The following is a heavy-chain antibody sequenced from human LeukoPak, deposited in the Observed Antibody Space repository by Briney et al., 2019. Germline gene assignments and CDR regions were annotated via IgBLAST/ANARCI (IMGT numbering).Heavy chain of an antibody. CDR2: INHSGST. D-gene: IGHD3-22*01. CDR1: GGSFSGYY. J-gene: IGHJ3*02. CDR3: ASGTYYYDSSGPSPWAFDI. Sequence: SETLSLTCAVYGGSFSGYYWSWIRQPPGKGLEWIGEINHSGSTNYNPSLKSRVTISVDTSKNQFSLKLSSVTAADTAVYYCASGTYYYDSSGPSPWAFDIWGQGTMVTVSS. V-gene: IGHV4-34*01.